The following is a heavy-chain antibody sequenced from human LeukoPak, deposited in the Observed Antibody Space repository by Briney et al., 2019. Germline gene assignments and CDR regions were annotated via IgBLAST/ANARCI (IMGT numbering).Heavy chain of an antibody. Sequence: GESLKISCKGSGYSFTSYWIGWVRQMPGKGLEWMGIIYPGDSDTRYSPSFQGQVTISADKSISTAYLQWSSLKASDTAMYYCASGSLWFGEWRSAFDIWGQGTMVTVSS. CDR1: GYSFTSYW. D-gene: IGHD3-10*01. V-gene: IGHV5-51*01. CDR2: IYPGDSDT. J-gene: IGHJ3*02. CDR3: ASGSLWFGEWRSAFDI.